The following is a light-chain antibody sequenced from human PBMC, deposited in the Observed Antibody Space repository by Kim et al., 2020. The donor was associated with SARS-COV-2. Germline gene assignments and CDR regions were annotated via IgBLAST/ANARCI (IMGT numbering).Light chain of an antibody. CDR1: RAVTSNC. Sequence: SPGEKATPACRASRAVTSNCLAWYQQKPGQAPRLLIYITASRATGIPDRCSGSGSGTDFTLTISRLEPEDFAVYYCHQYGSPPSTFGQGTRLEIK. CDR3: HQYGSPPST. J-gene: IGKJ5*01. V-gene: IGKV3-20*01. CDR2: ITA.